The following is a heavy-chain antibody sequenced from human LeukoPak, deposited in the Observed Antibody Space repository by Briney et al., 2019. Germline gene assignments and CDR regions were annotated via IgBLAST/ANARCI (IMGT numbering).Heavy chain of an antibody. Sequence: SETLSLTCTVSGGSISSSSYYWGWIRQPPGKGLEWIGSIYYSGSTYYNPSLKSRVTISVDTSKNQFSLKLSSVTAADTAVYYCARGKLFRGAPECFDPWGQGTLVTVSS. V-gene: IGHV4-39*07. D-gene: IGHD3-10*01. J-gene: IGHJ5*02. CDR3: ARGKLFRGAPECFDP. CDR1: GGSISSSSYY. CDR2: IYYSGST.